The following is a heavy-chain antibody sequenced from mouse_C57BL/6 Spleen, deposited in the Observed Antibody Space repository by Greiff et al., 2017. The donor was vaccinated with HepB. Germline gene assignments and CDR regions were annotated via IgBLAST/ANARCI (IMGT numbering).Heavy chain of an antibody. CDR3: ARSGFITTVVAFDY. D-gene: IGHD1-1*01. Sequence: QVQLQQPGAELVRPGSSVKLSCKASGYTFTSYWMHWVKQRPIQGLEWIGNIDPSDSETHYNQKFKDKATLTVDKSSSTAYMQLSSLTSEDSAVYYCARSGFITTVVAFDYWGQGTTLTVSS. V-gene: IGHV1-52*01. CDR2: IDPSDSET. CDR1: GYTFTSYW. J-gene: IGHJ2*01.